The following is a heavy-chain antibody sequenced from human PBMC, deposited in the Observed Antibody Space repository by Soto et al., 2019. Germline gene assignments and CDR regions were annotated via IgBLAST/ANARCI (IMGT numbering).Heavy chain of an antibody. V-gene: IGHV3-7*01. Sequence: GGSLRLSCAASGFTFSSYWMSWVRQAPGKGLEWVANIKQDGSEKYYVDSVKGRFTISRDNAKNSLYLQMNSLRAEDTAVYYCARVDTIFGVPWFDPWGQGTLVTVSS. J-gene: IGHJ5*02. CDR2: IKQDGSEK. CDR3: ARVDTIFGVPWFDP. D-gene: IGHD3-3*01. CDR1: GFTFSSYW.